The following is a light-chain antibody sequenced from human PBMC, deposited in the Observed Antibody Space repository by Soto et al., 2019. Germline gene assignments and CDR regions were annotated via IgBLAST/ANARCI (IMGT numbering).Light chain of an antibody. V-gene: IGLV2-14*01. CDR3: RSFTSSGTRV. J-gene: IGLJ1*01. CDR2: EVS. CDR1: SSDVGGYNY. Sequence: QSAMTQPASVSGSPGQSITISCTGTSSDVGGYNYVSWYQHHPGKAPKVMIYEVSNRPSGVSNRFSGSKSGNTASLTISGLQVEDEADYDCRSFTSSGTRVFGTGTKLTVL.